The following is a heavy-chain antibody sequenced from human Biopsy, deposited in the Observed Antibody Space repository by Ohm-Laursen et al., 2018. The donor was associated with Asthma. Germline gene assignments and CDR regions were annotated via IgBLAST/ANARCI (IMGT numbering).Heavy chain of an antibody. CDR1: GDAMSTSGSY. J-gene: IGHJ2*01. CDR3: ARAVSSSSYWYFDL. D-gene: IGHD6-6*01. CDR2: IYYSGRM. Sequence: TLSLTCIVSGDAMSTSGSYWGWIRQSPGKGLEWIGSIYYSGRMYYNPSLETRVTISADTSKNHFSLKVTSVTVADTAVYYCARAVSSSSYWYFDLWGRGDLVTVSS. V-gene: IGHV4-39*02.